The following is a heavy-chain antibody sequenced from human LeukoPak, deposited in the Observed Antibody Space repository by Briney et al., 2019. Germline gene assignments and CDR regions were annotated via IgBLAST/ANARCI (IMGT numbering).Heavy chain of an antibody. D-gene: IGHD2-15*01. V-gene: IGHV3-21*01. CDR2: ISSSSSYI. CDR3: ARDSGYCSGGSCAEFDP. J-gene: IGHJ5*02. CDR1: GFTFSSCS. Sequence: NPGGSLRLSCAASGFTFSSCSMNWVRQAPGKGLEWVSSISSSSSYIYYADSVKGRFTISRDNAKNSLYLQMNSLRAEDTAVYYCARDSGYCSGGSCAEFDPWGQGTLVTVSS.